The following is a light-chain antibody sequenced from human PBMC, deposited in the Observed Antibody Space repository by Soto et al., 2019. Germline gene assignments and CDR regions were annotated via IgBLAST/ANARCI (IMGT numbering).Light chain of an antibody. CDR2: SNN. CDR1: SSNIGSNT. J-gene: IGLJ3*02. V-gene: IGLV1-44*01. Sequence: QSVLTQPPSASGTPGQRVTISCSGSSSNIGSNTVNWYQQLPGTAPKLLIYSNNQRPSGVPDRFSGSKSGTSASLAISGLQSEDGADYYCAAWDDSLNGFWVFGGGTKLTVL. CDR3: AAWDDSLNGFWV.